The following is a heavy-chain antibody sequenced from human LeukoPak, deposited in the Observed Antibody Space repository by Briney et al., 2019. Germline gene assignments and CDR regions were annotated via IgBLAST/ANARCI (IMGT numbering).Heavy chain of an antibody. D-gene: IGHD1-26*01. CDR2: INPNSGGT. J-gene: IGHJ4*02. Sequence: ASVKVSCKASGYTFTGYYMHWVRQAPGQGLEWMGWINPNSGGTNYAQKFQGRVTVTRDTSISTAYMELSRLRSDDTAVYYCATSYSGSFHFDYWGQGTLVTVSS. CDR3: ATSYSGSFHFDY. CDR1: GYTFTGYY. V-gene: IGHV1-2*02.